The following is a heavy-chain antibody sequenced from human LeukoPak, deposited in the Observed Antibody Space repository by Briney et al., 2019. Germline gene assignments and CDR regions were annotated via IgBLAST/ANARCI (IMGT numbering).Heavy chain of an antibody. CDR1: GGSISSYY. J-gene: IGHJ4*02. CDR2: IYYSGST. V-gene: IGHV4-59*01. Sequence: PSETLSLTCTVSGGSISSYYWSWIRQPPGKGLGWIGYIYYSGSTNYNPSLKSRVTISVDTSKNQFSLKLSSVTAADTAVYYCARGTFGPFDYWGQGTLVTVSS. D-gene: IGHD3-16*01. CDR3: ARGTFGPFDY.